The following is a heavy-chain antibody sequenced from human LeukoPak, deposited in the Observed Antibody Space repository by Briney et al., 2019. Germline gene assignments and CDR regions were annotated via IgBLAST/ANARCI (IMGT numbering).Heavy chain of an antibody. CDR2: ISAYNGNT. J-gene: IGHJ5*02. CDR3: ARCLYGSGSYYYQDWFDP. D-gene: IGHD3-10*01. Sequence: ASVKVSCKASGYTFTSYGISWVRQAPGQGLEWMGWISAYNGNTKYAQKLQGRVTMTTDTSTSTAYMELRSLRSDDTAVYYCARCLYGSGSYYYQDWFDPWGQGTLVTVSS. CDR1: GYTFTSYG. V-gene: IGHV1-18*04.